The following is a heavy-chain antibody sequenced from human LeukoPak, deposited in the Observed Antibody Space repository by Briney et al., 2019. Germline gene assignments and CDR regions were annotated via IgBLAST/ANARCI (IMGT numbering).Heavy chain of an antibody. CDR2: IKQDGSEK. V-gene: IGHV3-7*03. J-gene: IGHJ6*02. CDR1: GFTFSSYW. D-gene: IGHD3-9*01. CDR3: ARDHVSYDILTGYYRYYYYYGMDV. Sequence: GGSLRLSCAASGFTFSSYWMSWVRQAPGKGLEWVANIKQDGSEKYYVDPVKGRFTISRDNAKNSLYLQMNSLRAEDTAVYYCARDHVSYDILTGYYRYYYYYGMDVWGQGTTVTVSS.